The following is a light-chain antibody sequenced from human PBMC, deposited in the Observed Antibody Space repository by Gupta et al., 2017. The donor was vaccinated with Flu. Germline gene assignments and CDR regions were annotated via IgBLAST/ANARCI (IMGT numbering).Light chain of an antibody. CDR2: GNSDGSH. CDR1: RGYSNYA. J-gene: IGLJ3*02. CDR3: QTWGIGMV. V-gene: IGLV4-69*01. Sequence: SVKLTCTLSRGYSNYAIAWHQQQPEKGHRYWMKGNSDGSHSKGDGIPERFSGSSSGDERYLTISSLQSEDEAYYYCQTWGIGMVFGGGTKLTVL.